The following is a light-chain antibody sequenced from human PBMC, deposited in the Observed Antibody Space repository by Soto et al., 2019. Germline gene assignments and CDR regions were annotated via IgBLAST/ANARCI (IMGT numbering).Light chain of an antibody. CDR3: QRRSHCPRA. J-gene: IGKJ1*01. CDR1: QSVSSY. V-gene: IGKV3-11*01. Sequence: EIVVTQSPATLSLSPRERATLSCRASQSVSSYLAWYQQKPGQAPRLLIYDASNRATGIPARFSGSGSGTDFTLTISSLDCDDIAAYYSQRRSHCPRAFVPGTKV. CDR2: DAS.